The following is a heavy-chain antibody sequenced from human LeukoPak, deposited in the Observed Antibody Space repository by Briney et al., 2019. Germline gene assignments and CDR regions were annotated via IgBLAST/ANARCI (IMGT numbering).Heavy chain of an antibody. D-gene: IGHD2-2*01. V-gene: IGHV4-30-4*08. CDR2: IYYSGST. J-gene: IGHJ5*02. Sequence: KPSETLSLTCTVSGGSISSYYWSWIRQPPGEGLEWIGYIYYSGSTYYNPSLKSRVTISVDTSKNQFSLKLSSVTAADTAVYYCARGRNIVVVPAAIGGAWFDPWGQGTLVTVSS. CDR1: GGSISSYY. CDR3: ARGRNIVVVPAAIGGAWFDP.